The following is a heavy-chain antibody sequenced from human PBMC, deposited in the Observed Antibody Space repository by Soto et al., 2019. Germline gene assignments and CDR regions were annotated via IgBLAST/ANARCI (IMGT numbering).Heavy chain of an antibody. Sequence: QVHLVQSGAEVKKPGASVKVSCQGSGYAFTTYGITWVRQAPGQGLEWMGWISAHNGNTNYAQKLQGRVTVTRDTSTSTAYMEPRSLRYDGTAVYYCARGRYGDYWGQGALVTVSS. CDR2: ISAHNGNT. V-gene: IGHV1-18*01. CDR3: ARGRYGDY. CDR1: GYAFTTYG. J-gene: IGHJ4*02. D-gene: IGHD1-1*01.